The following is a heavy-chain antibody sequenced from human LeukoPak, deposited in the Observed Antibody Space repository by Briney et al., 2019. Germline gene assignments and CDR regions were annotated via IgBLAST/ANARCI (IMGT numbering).Heavy chain of an antibody. Sequence: GGSLRLSCAASGFTFTDHYMDWVRQAPGKGLEWVVRIRNKAKSYTTDYAASVKGRFTLPRDDSKNSLYLQMNSLKTEDTAVYYCARDDGYGYGYWGQGTLVTVSS. J-gene: IGHJ4*02. CDR1: GFTFTDHY. D-gene: IGHD5-18*01. CDR3: ARDDGYGYGY. V-gene: IGHV3-72*01. CDR2: IRNKAKSYTT.